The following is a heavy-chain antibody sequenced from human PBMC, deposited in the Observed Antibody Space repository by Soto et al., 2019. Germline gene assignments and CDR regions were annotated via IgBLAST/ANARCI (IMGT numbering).Heavy chain of an antibody. CDR1: GFTFSSYS. Sequence: PGGSLRLSCAASGFTFSSYSMNWVRQAPGKGLEWVSSISSSSSYIYYANSVKGRFTISRDNAKNSLYLQMNSLRAEDTAVYYCARPLSYYDSRGYYGYWGQGTLVTVSS. CDR2: ISSSSSYI. J-gene: IGHJ4*02. D-gene: IGHD3-22*01. CDR3: ARPLSYYDSRGYYGY. V-gene: IGHV3-21*01.